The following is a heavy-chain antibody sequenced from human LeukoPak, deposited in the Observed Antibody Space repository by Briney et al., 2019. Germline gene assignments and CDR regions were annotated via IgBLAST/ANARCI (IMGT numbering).Heavy chain of an antibody. CDR1: GFTFDDYA. V-gene: IGHV3-9*01. J-gene: IGHJ4*02. CDR3: ARVHFPYGDFDY. D-gene: IGHD4-17*01. CDR2: ISWNSGSI. Sequence: GGSLRLSCAASGFTFDDYAMHWVRQAPGKGLEWVSGISWNSGSIGYADSVKGRFTISRDISKNTVYLQMGSLRAEDTAVYFCARVHFPYGDFDYWGQGALVTVSS.